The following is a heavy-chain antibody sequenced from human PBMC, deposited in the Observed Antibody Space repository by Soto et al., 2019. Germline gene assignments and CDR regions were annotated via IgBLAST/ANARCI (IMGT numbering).Heavy chain of an antibody. CDR3: ATWQGVEMATGRNPDAFDI. J-gene: IGHJ3*02. CDR1: GGTFSSYA. Sequence: QVQLVQSGAEVKKPGSSVKVSCKASGGTFSSYAISWVRQAPGQGLEWMGGNIPIFGTANYAQKFQGRVTITADESTSTAYMELSSLRSEDTAVYYCATWQGVEMATGRNPDAFDIWGQGTMVTVSS. D-gene: IGHD5-12*01. V-gene: IGHV1-69*01. CDR2: NIPIFGTA.